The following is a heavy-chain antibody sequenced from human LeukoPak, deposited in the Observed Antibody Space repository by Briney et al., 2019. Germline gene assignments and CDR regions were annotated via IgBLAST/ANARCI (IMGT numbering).Heavy chain of an antibody. V-gene: IGHV3-30*02. D-gene: IGHD2-21*02. Sequence: PGGSLRLSCAASGFTFSSYGMHWVRQAPGKGLEWVAFIRYDGSNKYYADSVKGRFTISRDNSKNTLYLQMNSLRAEDTAVYYCSKTYCGGDCWTWGNYWGQGTLVTVSS. CDR1: GFTFSSYG. J-gene: IGHJ4*02. CDR3: SKTYCGGDCWTWGNY. CDR2: IRYDGSNK.